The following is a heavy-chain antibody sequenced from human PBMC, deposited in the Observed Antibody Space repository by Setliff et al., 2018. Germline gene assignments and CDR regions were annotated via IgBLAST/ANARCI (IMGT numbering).Heavy chain of an antibody. J-gene: IGHJ6*03. Sequence: SETLSLTCTVSGGFISSREYYWAWIRQAPGKGLEWIGSIFYSGSTFYRSSLKSRLTIDIDTSKNQFSVKFNSVTSADTAVYYCVRLDRRENSFGYPNGDYVDVWGKGTTVTVSS. V-gene: IGHV4-39*01. CDR3: VRLDRRENSFGYPNGDYVDV. D-gene: IGHD5-18*01. CDR1: GGFISSREYY. CDR2: IFYSGST.